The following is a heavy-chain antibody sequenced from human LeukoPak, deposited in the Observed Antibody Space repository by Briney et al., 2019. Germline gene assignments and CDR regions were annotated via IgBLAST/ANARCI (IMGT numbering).Heavy chain of an antibody. CDR2: IYYSGSS. V-gene: IGHV4-59*01. D-gene: IGHD6-19*01. CDR3: ARAGRGSGWPDY. Sequence: PSETLSLTCTVSGGSISSYYWSWIRQPPGKGLEWIGYIYYSGSSSYNPSLKSRVTISVDTSKNQFSLKLSSVTAADTAVYYCARAGRGSGWPDYWGQGTLVTVSS. J-gene: IGHJ4*02. CDR1: GGSISSYY.